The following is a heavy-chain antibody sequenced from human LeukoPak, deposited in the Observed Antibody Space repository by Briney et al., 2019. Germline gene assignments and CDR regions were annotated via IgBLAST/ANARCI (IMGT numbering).Heavy chain of an antibody. Sequence: KPSETLSLTCAVYGGSFSGYYRSWIRQPPGKGLEWIGEINHSGSTNYNPSLKSRVTISVDTSKNQFSLKLSSVTAADTAVYYCARTPGRTTVSSLYFQHWGQGTLVTVSS. J-gene: IGHJ1*01. CDR2: INHSGST. V-gene: IGHV4-34*01. D-gene: IGHD4-17*01. CDR1: GGSFSGYY. CDR3: ARTPGRTTVSSLYFQH.